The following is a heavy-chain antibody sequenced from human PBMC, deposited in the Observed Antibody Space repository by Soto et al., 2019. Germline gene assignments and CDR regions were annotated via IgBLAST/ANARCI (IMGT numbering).Heavy chain of an antibody. CDR2: VYHSGST. Sequence: QMQLQESGPGLVEPSGTLSLTCAVSGASISTNNWWSWVRQPPGKGLEWIGEVYHSGSTNCNPSLKSRDTISIDKSKNQFSLRLTSMTAADTAVYYCAVPGAGDFDYWSQGTLVTVSS. CDR3: AVPGAGDFDY. V-gene: IGHV4-4*02. D-gene: IGHD6-13*01. CDR1: GASISTNNW. J-gene: IGHJ4*02.